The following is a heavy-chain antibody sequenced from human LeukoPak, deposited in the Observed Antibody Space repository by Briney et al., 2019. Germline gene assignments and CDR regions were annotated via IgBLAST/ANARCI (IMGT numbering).Heavy chain of an antibody. D-gene: IGHD3-10*01. CDR2: MYYSGST. CDR1: GGSISSSSYY. J-gene: IGHJ4*02. Sequence: SETLSLTCTVSGGSISSSSYYWGWIRQPPGKGLEWIGSMYYSGSTFYNPSLKSRVTMSVDTSKSQFSLKLSSVTAADTAVYYCARRYGSGSYYVGPLYFDYWGQGTLVTVSS. CDR3: ARRYGSGSYYVGPLYFDY. V-gene: IGHV4-39*01.